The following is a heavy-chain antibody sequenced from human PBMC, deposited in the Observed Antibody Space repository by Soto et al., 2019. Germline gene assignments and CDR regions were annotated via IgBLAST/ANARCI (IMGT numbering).Heavy chain of an antibody. CDR2: INQYGSAK. CDR1: GFTFSNQW. CDR3: ARGPF. J-gene: IGHJ4*02. Sequence: EVRMVASGGGVVQPGESLRLSCAASGFTFSNQWMSWVRQAPGKGLEWVANINQYGSAKSHVDSVEGRFTISRDNAKNSLYLQMNTLRVEDTAVYYCARGPFWGQGTLVTVSS. D-gene: IGHD3-3*02. V-gene: IGHV3-7*01.